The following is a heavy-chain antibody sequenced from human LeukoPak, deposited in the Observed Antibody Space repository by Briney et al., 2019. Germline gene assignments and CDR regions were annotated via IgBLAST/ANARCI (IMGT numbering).Heavy chain of an antibody. V-gene: IGHV3-23*01. J-gene: IGHJ4*02. D-gene: IGHD1-7*01. CDR2: VGGGNDI. Sequence: GGSLRLSCAASGFPSNIYGMSWVRQAPGKGLEWVPSVGGGNDIHYADSVKGRFTGSRDDAKSTVYLQMNSLRVEDTAIYFCAKDATPGNSIWDHFDSWGQGTLVTVSS. CDR3: AKDATPGNSIWDHFDS. CDR1: GFPSNIYG.